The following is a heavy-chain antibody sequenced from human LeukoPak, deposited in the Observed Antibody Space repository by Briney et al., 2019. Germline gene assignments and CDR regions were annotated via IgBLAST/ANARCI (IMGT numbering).Heavy chain of an antibody. V-gene: IGHV4-59*11. CDR2: ISYIGRT. J-gene: IGHJ3*02. CDR1: DDSFSSHY. Sequence: SETLSLICAVSDDSFSSHYWTWIRQPPGKGLEWIGYISYIGRTNYNPSLKSRVTISIDTSKNQFSLKLTSVTAEETAVYYCARDLVTVTKGFDIWGQGTMVSVSS. CDR3: ARDLVTVTKGFDI. D-gene: IGHD4-17*01.